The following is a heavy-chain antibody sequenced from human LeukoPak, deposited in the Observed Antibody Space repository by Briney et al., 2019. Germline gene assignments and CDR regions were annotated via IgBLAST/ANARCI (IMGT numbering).Heavy chain of an antibody. Sequence: GGSLRLSCAASGFTFDDNGMSWARQAPGKGLEWVSGINWNGGSTGYADSVKGRFTISRDNAKNSMYLQMNSLRVEDTALYYCARGIRFLEWLSGSDYWGQGTLVTVSS. V-gene: IGHV3-20*04. J-gene: IGHJ4*02. CDR1: GFTFDDNG. D-gene: IGHD3-3*01. CDR2: INWNGGST. CDR3: ARGIRFLEWLSGSDY.